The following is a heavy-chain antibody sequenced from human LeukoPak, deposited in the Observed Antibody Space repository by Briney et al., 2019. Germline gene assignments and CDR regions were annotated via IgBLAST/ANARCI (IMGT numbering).Heavy chain of an antibody. J-gene: IGHJ4*02. CDR2: IHWDDDK. D-gene: IGHD1-1*01. CDR3: AHRSSRELPYYFDY. Sequence: SGPTLVKPTQTLTLTCTFSGFSLSTSGGGGAGIRQPPGKALEWLALIHWDDDKRYSPSPKSRLTITKDTSQNDRVLTMTNMNPVDTATYHCAHRSSRELPYYFDYWGQGTLVSVS. V-gene: IGHV2-5*02. CDR1: GFSLSTSGGG.